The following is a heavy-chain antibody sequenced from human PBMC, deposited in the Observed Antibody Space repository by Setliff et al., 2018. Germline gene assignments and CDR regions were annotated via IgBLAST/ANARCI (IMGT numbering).Heavy chain of an antibody. CDR1: GNTFTGYY. J-gene: IGHJ4*02. CDR2: INPNSGDT. CDR3: AREVLSTVVAWDY. Sequence: GASVKVSCKASGNTFTGYYIHWLRQAPGQGLEWMGCINPNSGDTTFAQKFQGRVTITRDTSNSTDYMDLSRLTSDDTAVYDCAREVLSTVVAWDYWGQGTLVTVSS. V-gene: IGHV1-2*02. D-gene: IGHD4-17*01.